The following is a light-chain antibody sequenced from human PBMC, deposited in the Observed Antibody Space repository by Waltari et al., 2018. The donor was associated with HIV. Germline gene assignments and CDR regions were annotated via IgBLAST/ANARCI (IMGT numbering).Light chain of an antibody. CDR1: SSNIGSNS. CDR2: TDT. CDR3: ATWDDSLNGVL. V-gene: IGLV1-47*02. Sequence: SVLTQPPSASGTPGQKVTISCSGSSSNIGSNSVFWHQQLPGAAPKLLIYTDTQRPSVVPDRSSGSKSGTSASLAISGLPSEDEAVYSGATWDDSLNGVLFGGGTNLKVL. J-gene: IGLJ2*01.